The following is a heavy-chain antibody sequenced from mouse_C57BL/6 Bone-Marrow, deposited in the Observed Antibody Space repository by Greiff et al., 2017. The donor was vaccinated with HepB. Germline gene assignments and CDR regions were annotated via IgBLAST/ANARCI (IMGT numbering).Heavy chain of an antibody. Sequence: EVKLMESGGGLVKPGGSLKLSCAASGFTFSSYTMSWVRQTPEKRREWVATISGGGGNTYYPDSVKGRFTISRDNAKNTLYLQMSSLRSEDTALYYCARGQLRLRYFDYWGQGTTLTVSS. V-gene: IGHV5-9*01. CDR3: ARGQLRLRYFDY. D-gene: IGHD3-2*02. J-gene: IGHJ2*01. CDR1: GFTFSSYT. CDR2: ISGGGGNT.